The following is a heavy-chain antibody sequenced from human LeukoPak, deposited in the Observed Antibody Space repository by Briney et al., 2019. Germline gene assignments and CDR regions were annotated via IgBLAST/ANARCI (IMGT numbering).Heavy chain of an antibody. CDR3: ARSYASSWYWNWFDP. CDR2: FYHSGST. D-gene: IGHD6-13*01. V-gene: IGHV4-38-2*02. CDR1: GYSLSRGYY. J-gene: IGHJ5*02. Sequence: SETLSLTCTVSGYSLSRGYYWGWIRQPPGKGLEWIGSFYHSGSTYYNPSLKSRVTISVDTSKNQFSLRLSSVTAADTAVYYCARSYASSWYWNWFDPWGQGTLVTVSS.